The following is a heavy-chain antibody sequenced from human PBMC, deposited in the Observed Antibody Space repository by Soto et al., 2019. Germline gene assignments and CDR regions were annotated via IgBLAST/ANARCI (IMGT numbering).Heavy chain of an antibody. CDR2: MNLDTGGT. V-gene: IGHV1-2*06. J-gene: IGHJ4*02. CDR1: GYRFTAYY. Sequence: QVQLVQSGAEVKKPGASVRVSCETSGYRFTAYYIHWVRQAPGQGLEWMGRMNLDTGGTTYAQKVKGRVTMTRDTSISTAYMELSSLKSDDTAMYYCARDGNFAFLGYSFAFDFWGQGTLVTVSS. CDR3: ARDGNFAFLGYSFAFDF. D-gene: IGHD5-18*01.